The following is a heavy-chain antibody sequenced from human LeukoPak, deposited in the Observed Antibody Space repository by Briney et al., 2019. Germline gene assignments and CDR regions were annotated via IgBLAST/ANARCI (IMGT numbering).Heavy chain of an antibody. Sequence: ASVKVSCKTSGYTLTGHYMHWMRQAPGQGLEWMGWINPSSGDTKYAPKFEGRLTMTRETSIDTAYLDLRRLTSADTAVYYCARETRSGNFDTWGQGTLVTVSS. CDR2: INPSSGDT. V-gene: IGHV1-2*02. CDR3: ARETRSGNFDT. D-gene: IGHD2-15*01. CDR1: GYTLTGHY. J-gene: IGHJ5*02.